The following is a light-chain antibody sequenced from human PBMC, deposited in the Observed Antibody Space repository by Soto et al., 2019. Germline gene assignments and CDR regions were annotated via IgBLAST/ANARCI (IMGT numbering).Light chain of an antibody. V-gene: IGKV3-11*01. J-gene: IGKJ1*01. CDR2: SAS. Sequence: EIVLTQSPSTLSLSPGERATLSCRASQSISSYLTWYQQKPGQAPRLLIYSASNRDTGIPARFSGSGSGTDFTLTISSLEPEDFALYYCQQRSSWPPAFGQGTRVEIK. CDR3: QQRSSWPPA. CDR1: QSISSY.